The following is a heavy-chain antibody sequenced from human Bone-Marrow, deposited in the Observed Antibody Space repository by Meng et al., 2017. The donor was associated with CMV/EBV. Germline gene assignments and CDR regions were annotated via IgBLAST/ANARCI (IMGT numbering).Heavy chain of an antibody. CDR3: ARDRTQDRSGDYYYYGMDV. J-gene: IGHJ6*02. Sequence: ASVKVSCKASGYTFTGYYMHWVRQAPGQGLEWMGWINPNSGGTNYAQKFQGRVTMTRDTSISTAYMELSRLRSDDTAVYYCARDRTQDRSGDYYYYGMDVWGQGTTVTVSS. CDR2: INPNSGGT. D-gene: IGHD4-17*01. V-gene: IGHV1-2*02. CDR1: GYTFTGYY.